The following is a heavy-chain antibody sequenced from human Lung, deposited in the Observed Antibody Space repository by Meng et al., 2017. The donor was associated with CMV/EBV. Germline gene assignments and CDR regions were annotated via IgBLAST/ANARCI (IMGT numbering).Heavy chain of an antibody. J-gene: IGHJ4*02. CDR2: ININTGNP. D-gene: IGHD6-19*01. Sequence: QAHMVDVGSELKMPGDTRKVSCQAAGYTFTSSSMNWVRHAPGQGLEWMGWININTGNPTYAQGFTGRFVFSLNTSVSTAYLQIDSLKADDTAVYYCARGNGWRFDYWGQGTLVTVSS. V-gene: IGHV7-4-1*01. CDR3: ARGNGWRFDY. CDR1: GYTFTSSS.